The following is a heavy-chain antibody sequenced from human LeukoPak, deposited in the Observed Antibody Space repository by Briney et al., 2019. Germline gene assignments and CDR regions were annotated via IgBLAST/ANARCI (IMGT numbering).Heavy chain of an antibody. CDR3: ARDVSSGFWSGYKNWYFDL. J-gene: IGHJ2*01. CDR2: ISSSSSTI. D-gene: IGHD3-3*01. V-gene: IGHV3-48*01. Sequence: GGSLRLSCAASGFTFSSYSMNWVRQAPGKGLEWVSYISSSSSTIYYADSVKGRFTISRDNAKNSLYLQMNSLRSDDTAVYYCARDVSSGFWSGYKNWYFDLWGRGTLVTVSS. CDR1: GFTFSSYS.